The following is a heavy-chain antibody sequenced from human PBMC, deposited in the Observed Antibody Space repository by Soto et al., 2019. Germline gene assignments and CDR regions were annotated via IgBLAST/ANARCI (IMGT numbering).Heavy chain of an antibody. J-gene: IGHJ6*02. CDR2: INHSGST. CDR1: GGSFSGYY. Sequence: SETLSLTCAVYGGSFSGYYWSWIRQPPGKGLEWIGEINHSGSTNYNPSLKSRVTISVDTSKNQFSLKLSSVTAADTAVYYCARGGRTAMVTSYYYGMDVWGQGTTVTSP. CDR3: ARGGRTAMVTSYYYGMDV. D-gene: IGHD5-18*01. V-gene: IGHV4-34*01.